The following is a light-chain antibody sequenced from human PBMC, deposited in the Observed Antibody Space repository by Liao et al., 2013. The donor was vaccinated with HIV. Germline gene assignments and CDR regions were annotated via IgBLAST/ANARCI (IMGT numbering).Light chain of an antibody. CDR1: ALPKQQ. V-gene: IGLV3-1*01. CDR2: QGT. J-gene: IGLJ2*01. Sequence: SYELTQPPSMSVSPGQTARITCSGDALPKQQVYWYQQRPGQPPVLVIYQGTKRPSGIPERFSGSYSGNTATLTISETQAMDEADYFCQAWDSRADVVFGGGTKLTVL. CDR3: QAWDSRADVV.